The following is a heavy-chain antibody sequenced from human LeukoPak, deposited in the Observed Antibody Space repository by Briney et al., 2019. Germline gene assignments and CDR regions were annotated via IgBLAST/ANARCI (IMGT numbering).Heavy chain of an antibody. CDR3: AKFGTDVYYYDSSGYDDY. Sequence: PGRSLRLSCAASGFTFSSYAMHWVRQAPGQGLEWVAVISYDGSNKYYADSVKGRFTISRDNSKNTLYLQMNSLRAEDTAVYYCAKFGTDVYYYDSSGYDDYWGQGTLITVSS. CDR1: GFTFSSYA. D-gene: IGHD3-22*01. CDR2: ISYDGSNK. J-gene: IGHJ4*02. V-gene: IGHV3-30-3*02.